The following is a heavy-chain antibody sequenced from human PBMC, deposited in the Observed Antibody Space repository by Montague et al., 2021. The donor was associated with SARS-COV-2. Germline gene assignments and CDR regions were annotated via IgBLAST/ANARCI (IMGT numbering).Heavy chain of an antibody. CDR3: TSGREGNYNVMDV. V-gene: IGHV6-1*01. CDR2: TYYRSKWYN. D-gene: IGHD1-1*01. CDR1: GDSVSSNSAT. Sequence: ISGDSVSSNSATWNWVRQSPSRGLEWLGRTYYRSKWYNDYAVSVRGRVTINPDTSKNQFSLQLNSVTPEDTAIYYCTSGREGNYNVMDVWGQGTTVTVSS. J-gene: IGHJ6*02.